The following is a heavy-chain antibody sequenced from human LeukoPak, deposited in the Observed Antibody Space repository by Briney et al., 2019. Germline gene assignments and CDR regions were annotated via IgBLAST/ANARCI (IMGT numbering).Heavy chain of an antibody. J-gene: IGHJ4*02. V-gene: IGHV3-7*01. D-gene: IGHD3-3*01. CDR2: IKQDGSEK. CDR3: ARDLGAYYDFWSGPNYFDY. CDR1: GFTFSSYW. Sequence: GGSLRLSCAASGFTFSSYWMSWVRQAPGKGLEWVANIKQDGSEKYYVDSVKGRFTISRDNAKNSLYLQMNSLRAEDTAVYYCARDLGAYYDFWSGPNYFDYWGQGTLVTVSS.